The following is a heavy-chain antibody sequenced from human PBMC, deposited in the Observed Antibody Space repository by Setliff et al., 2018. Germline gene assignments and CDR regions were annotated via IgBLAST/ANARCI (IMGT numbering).Heavy chain of an antibody. CDR2: IYTSGST. J-gene: IGHJ6*03. CDR1: GGSISSGSYY. V-gene: IGHV4-61*02. D-gene: IGHD3-10*01. CDR3: ARDNRARHYMDV. Sequence: PSETLSLTCTVSGGSISSGSYYWSWIRQPAGKGLEWIGRIYTSGSTNYNPSLNSRVTISADTSKNQFSLNLSSVTAADTAVYYCARDNRARHYMDVWGKGTTVTVSS.